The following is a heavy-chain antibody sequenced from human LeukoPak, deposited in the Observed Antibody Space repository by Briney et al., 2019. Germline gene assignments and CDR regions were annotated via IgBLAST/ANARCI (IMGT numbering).Heavy chain of an antibody. D-gene: IGHD1-14*01. CDR3: ATRRVTLYPGGMDV. V-gene: IGHV1-8*02. J-gene: IGHJ6*02. CDR1: GGTFSSYA. CDR2: MNPNSGNT. Sequence: ASVKVSCKASGGTFSSYAISWVRQATGQGLEWMGWMNPNSGNTGYAQKFQGRVTMTRNTSISTAYMELSSLRSEDTAVYYSATRRVTLYPGGMDVWGQGTTVTVSS.